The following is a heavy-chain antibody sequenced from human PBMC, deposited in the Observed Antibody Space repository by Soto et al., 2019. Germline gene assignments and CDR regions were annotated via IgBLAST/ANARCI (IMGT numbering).Heavy chain of an antibody. Sequence: SETLSLTCTVSGGSISSSSYYWGWIRQPPGKGLEWIGSIYYSGSTYYNLSLKSRVTISVDTSKNQFSLKLSSVTAADTAVYYCACIFSGGYGYGFYYYGMDVWGQGTTVTVSS. CDR2: IYYSGST. CDR1: GGSISSSSYY. V-gene: IGHV4-39*01. CDR3: ACIFSGGYGYGFYYYGMDV. D-gene: IGHD5-18*01. J-gene: IGHJ6*02.